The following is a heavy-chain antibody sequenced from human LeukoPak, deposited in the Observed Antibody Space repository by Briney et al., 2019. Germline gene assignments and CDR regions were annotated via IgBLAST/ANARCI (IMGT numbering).Heavy chain of an antibody. Sequence: GGSLRLSCAASGFTFSNYAMHWVRQASGKGLEWVAAISYDGSDKYYADSVKGRFTISRDNSKNTLYLQMNSLRVEDTAVYYCKEVDYWGQGTLVTVSS. CDR3: KEVDY. CDR2: ISYDGSDK. V-gene: IGHV3-30*04. CDR1: GFTFSNYA. J-gene: IGHJ4*02.